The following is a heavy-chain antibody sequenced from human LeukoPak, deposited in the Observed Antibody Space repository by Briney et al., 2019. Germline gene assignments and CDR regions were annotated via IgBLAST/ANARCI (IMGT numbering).Heavy chain of an antibody. D-gene: IGHD3-22*01. CDR3: ARGVYDSSGYYQY. Sequence: GGSLRLTCAASGFTFSNYEMNWVRQAPGKGLEWVSYISTSGSNIYYADSVKGRFTISRDNGKSSLYLQMNSLRAEDTAVYCCARGVYDSSGYYQYWGQGTLVTVSS. J-gene: IGHJ4*02. CDR1: GFTFSNYE. CDR2: ISTSGSNI. V-gene: IGHV3-48*03.